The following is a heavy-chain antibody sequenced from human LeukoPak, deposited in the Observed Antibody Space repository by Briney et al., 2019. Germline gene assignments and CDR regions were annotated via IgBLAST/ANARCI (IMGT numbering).Heavy chain of an antibody. D-gene: IGHD2-2*01. CDR2: ISYDGSNK. CDR1: GFTFSSYG. V-gene: IGHV3-30*18. CDR3: AKDGRYCSSSTCYFYFDY. Sequence: GGSLRLSCAASGFTFSSYGMHWVRQAPGKGLEWVAVISYDGSNKYYADSVKGRFTISRDNSKNTLYLQMNSLRAEDTAVYYCAKDGRYCSSSTCYFYFDYWGQGTLVTVSS. J-gene: IGHJ4*02.